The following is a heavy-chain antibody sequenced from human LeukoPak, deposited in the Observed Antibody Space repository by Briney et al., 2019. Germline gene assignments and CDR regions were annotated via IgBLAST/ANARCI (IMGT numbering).Heavy chain of an antibody. Sequence: GASVKVSCKASGGTFSSYTISWVRQAPGQGLEWMGRIIPILGIANYAQKFQGRVTITADKSTSTAYMELSSLRSEDTAVYYCARGFGPITMIVGGEIWGQGTMVTVSS. CDR3: ARGFGPITMIVGGEI. V-gene: IGHV1-69*02. CDR2: IIPILGIA. CDR1: GGTFSSYT. J-gene: IGHJ3*02. D-gene: IGHD3-22*01.